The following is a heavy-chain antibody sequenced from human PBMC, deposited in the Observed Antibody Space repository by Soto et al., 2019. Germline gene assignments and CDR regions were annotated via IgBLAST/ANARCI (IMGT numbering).Heavy chain of an antibody. CDR3: ARGYYYSGGYYSGLDP. CDR1: GGSISSGGYY. J-gene: IGHJ5*02. Sequence: PSETLSLTCTVSGGSISSGGYYWSWIRQHPGKGLEWIGYIYYSGSTYYNPSLKSRVTISVDTSKNQFSLKLSSVTAADTSVYYCARGYYYSGGYYSGLDPWGQGRSVDVSS. V-gene: IGHV4-31*03. CDR2: IYYSGST. D-gene: IGHD3-10*01.